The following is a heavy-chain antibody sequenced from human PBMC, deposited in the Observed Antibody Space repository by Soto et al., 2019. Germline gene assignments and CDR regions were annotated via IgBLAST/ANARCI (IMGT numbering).Heavy chain of an antibody. J-gene: IGHJ5*02. D-gene: IGHD2-2*01. CDR3: ARHNWGVVPAAIDIAFDP. V-gene: IGHV4-39*01. Sequence: QLQLQESGPGLVKPSETLSLTCTVSGGSISSSSYYWGWIRQPPGKGLEWIGSIYYSGSTYYNPSLKSRVTISVDTSKNQFSLKLSSVTAADTAVYYCARHNWGVVPAAIDIAFDPWGQGTLGTVSS. CDR1: GGSISSSSYY. CDR2: IYYSGST.